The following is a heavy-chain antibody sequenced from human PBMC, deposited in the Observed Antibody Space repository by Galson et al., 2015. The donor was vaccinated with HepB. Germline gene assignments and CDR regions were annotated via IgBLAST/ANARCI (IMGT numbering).Heavy chain of an antibody. Sequence: SETLSLTCTVSGGSISSYYWSWIRQPPGKGLEWIGYIYYSGSTNYNPSLKSRVTISVDTSKNQFSLKLSSVTAADTAVYYCARAPVSHYYDSSGYYYVAEYFQHWGQGTLVTVSS. CDR2: IYYSGST. CDR1: GGSISSYY. J-gene: IGHJ1*01. CDR3: ARAPVSHYYDSSGYYYVAEYFQH. D-gene: IGHD3-22*01. V-gene: IGHV4-59*01.